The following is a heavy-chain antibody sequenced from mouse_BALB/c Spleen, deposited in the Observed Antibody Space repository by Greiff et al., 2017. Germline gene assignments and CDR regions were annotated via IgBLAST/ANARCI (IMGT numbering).Heavy chain of an antibody. J-gene: IGHJ2*01. CDR2: IYPSDSYT. CDR3: TRSYGNYEYFDY. V-gene: IGHV1-69*02. Sequence: QVQLQQPGAELVRPGASVKLSCKASGYTFTSYWINWVKQRPGQGLEWIGNIYPSDSYTNYNQKFKDKATLTVDKFSSTAYMQLSSPTSEDSAVYYCTRSYGNYEYFDYWGQGTTLTVSS. CDR1: GYTFTSYW. D-gene: IGHD2-1*01.